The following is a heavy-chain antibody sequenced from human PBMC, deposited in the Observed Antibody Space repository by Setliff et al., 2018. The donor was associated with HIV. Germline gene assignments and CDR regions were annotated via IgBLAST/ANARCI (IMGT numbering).Heavy chain of an antibody. CDR3: AMSYCSSTSCSYYFDY. CDR1: GGSISSYY. CDR2: MFYSGST. D-gene: IGHD2-2*01. J-gene: IGHJ4*02. V-gene: IGHV4-59*03. Sequence: PSETLSLTCTVSGGSISSYYWNWIRQPPGKGLEWIGNMFYSGSTNYNPSLKSRVTMSVDTSNNQFSLKLSSVTAADTAVYHCAMSYCSSTSCSYYFDYWGQGTLVTVSS.